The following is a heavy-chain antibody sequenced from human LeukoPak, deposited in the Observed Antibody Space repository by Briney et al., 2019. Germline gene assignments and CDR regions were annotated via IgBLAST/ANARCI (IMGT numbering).Heavy chain of an antibody. D-gene: IGHD6-19*01. CDR1: GFTSSSYA. V-gene: IGHV3-64D*06. J-gene: IGHJ1*01. CDR2: ISSNGGST. Sequence: PGGSLRLSCSASGFTSSSYAMHWVRQAPGKGLEYVSAISSNGGSTYYADSVKGRFTISRDNSKNTLYLQMSSLRAEDTAVYYCVKDAVAVAGTVGYFQHWGQGTLVTVSS. CDR3: VKDAVAVAGTVGYFQH.